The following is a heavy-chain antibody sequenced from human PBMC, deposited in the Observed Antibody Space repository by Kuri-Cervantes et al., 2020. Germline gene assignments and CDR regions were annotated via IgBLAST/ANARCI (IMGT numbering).Heavy chain of an antibody. CDR2: ISGSGGST. V-gene: IGHV3-23*01. CDR3: AKQRWLQLCDY. CDR1: GFTFSSYA. D-gene: IGHD5-24*01. Sequence: GESLKISCAASGFTFSSYAMSWVRQASGKGLEWVSAISGSGGSTYYADSVKGRFTISRDNSKNTLYLQMNSLRAEDTAVYYCAKQRWLQLCDYWGQGTLVTVSS. J-gene: IGHJ4*02.